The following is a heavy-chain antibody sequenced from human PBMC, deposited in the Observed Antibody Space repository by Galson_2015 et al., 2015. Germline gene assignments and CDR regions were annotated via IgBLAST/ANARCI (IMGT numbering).Heavy chain of an antibody. V-gene: IGHV3-7*01. CDR1: GFTFSSYW. CDR3: ARMYELNGYFYYFDY. Sequence: SLRLSCAASGFTFSSYWMSWVRQAPGKGLEWVANIKQDGSEKYYVDSVKGRFTISRDNAKNSLYLQMNSLRAEDSAVYYCARMYELNGYFYYFDYWGQGTLVTVSS. CDR2: IKQDGSEK. J-gene: IGHJ4*02. D-gene: IGHD5-18*01.